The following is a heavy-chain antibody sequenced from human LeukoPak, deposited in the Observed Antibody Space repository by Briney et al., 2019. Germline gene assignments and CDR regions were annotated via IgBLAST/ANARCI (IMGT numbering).Heavy chain of an antibody. Sequence: ASVKVSCKAPGYTFTSYGISWVRQAPGQGLEWMGWISAYNGNTNYAQKLQGRVTMTTDTSTSTAYMELRSLRSDDTAVYYCARGVRYYYDSSGYPDYWGQGTLVTVSS. CDR1: GYTFTSYG. J-gene: IGHJ4*02. CDR2: ISAYNGNT. V-gene: IGHV1-18*01. D-gene: IGHD3-22*01. CDR3: ARGVRYYYDSSGYPDY.